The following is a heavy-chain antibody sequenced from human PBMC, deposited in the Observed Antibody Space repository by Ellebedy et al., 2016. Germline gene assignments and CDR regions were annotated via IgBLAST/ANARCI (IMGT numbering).Heavy chain of an antibody. CDR3: ARAPSIEVVLDYYMDV. D-gene: IGHD2-2*01. Sequence: SETLSLXCSVSGGSINSGAYYWSWIRQPPGKGLEWIGYIHHSGRANYNPSLRSRVTTSLHTSKNQFSLQVTSVTAADTAVYYCARAPSIEVVLDYYMDVWGKGTTVTVSS. CDR1: GGSINSGAYY. J-gene: IGHJ6*03. CDR2: IHHSGRA. V-gene: IGHV4-61*08.